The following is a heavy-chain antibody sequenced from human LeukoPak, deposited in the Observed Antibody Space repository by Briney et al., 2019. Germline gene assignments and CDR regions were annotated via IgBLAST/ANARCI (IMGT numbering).Heavy chain of an antibody. J-gene: IGHJ4*02. CDR1: GFTFSDHY. Sequence: GGSLRLSCAASGFTFSDHYMDWVRQAPGNGLEWVGRSRNKANSYATEYAASVKGRFTISRDDSSNSLYLEMNSLKIEDTAVYYCARVTTVSSFDYWGQGTLVTVSS. CDR3: ARVTTVSSFDY. D-gene: IGHD4-17*01. CDR2: SRNKANSYAT. V-gene: IGHV3-72*01.